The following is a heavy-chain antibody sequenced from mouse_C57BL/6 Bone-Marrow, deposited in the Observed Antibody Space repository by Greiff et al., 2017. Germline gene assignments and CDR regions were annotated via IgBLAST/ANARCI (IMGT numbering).Heavy chain of an antibody. Sequence: EVQLQESGGGLVQPKGSLKLSCAASGFTFNTYAMHWVRQAPGKGLEWVARIRSKSSTYATYYADSVKYRFTITRDDSHSMLYLQMNNLKTEETTMYYCVRAGSSWFAYWGQGTLVTVSA. V-gene: IGHV10-3*01. CDR3: VRAGSSWFAY. CDR1: GFTFNTYA. CDR2: IRSKSSTYAT. J-gene: IGHJ3*01. D-gene: IGHD1-1*01.